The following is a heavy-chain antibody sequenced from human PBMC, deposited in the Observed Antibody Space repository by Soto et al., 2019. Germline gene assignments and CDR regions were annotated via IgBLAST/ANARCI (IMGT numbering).Heavy chain of an antibody. CDR3: QGGGIYYYYGMDV. D-gene: IGHD3-16*01. CDR2: IYYSGST. CDR1: GGSISSSSYY. V-gene: IGHV4-39*01. J-gene: IGHJ6*02. Sequence: PSETLSISCTVSGGSISSSSYYWGWIRQPPGKGLEWIGSIYYSGSTYYNPSLKSRVTISVDTSKNQFSLKLSSVTAADTAVYYCQGGGIYYYYGMDVWGQGTTVTVSS.